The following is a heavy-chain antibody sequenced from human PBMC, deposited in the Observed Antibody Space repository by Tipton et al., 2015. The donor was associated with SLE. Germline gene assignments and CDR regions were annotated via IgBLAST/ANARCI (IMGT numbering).Heavy chain of an antibody. V-gene: IGHV3-48*03. Sequence: SLRLSCAASGFTFSSYGMHWVRQAPGKGLEWISYIISTGSTIYYADSVRGRFTISRGNAQKSLYLQMNSLRVEDTAVYYCARLTGNWFDPWGQGTLVTVSS. CDR3: ARLTGNWFDP. CDR1: GFTFSSYG. D-gene: IGHD1-1*01. J-gene: IGHJ5*02. CDR2: IISTGSTI.